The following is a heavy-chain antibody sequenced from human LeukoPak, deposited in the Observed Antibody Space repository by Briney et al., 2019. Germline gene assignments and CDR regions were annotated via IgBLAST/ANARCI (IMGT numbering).Heavy chain of an antibody. J-gene: IGHJ5*02. Sequence: SQTLSLTCAISGDSFSSNSVTWNWIRQSPSRGLEWLGRTYYRSTWYNDYAVSVRGRITVNPDTSKNQFSLHLNSVSPEDTAVYYCARRLTQYDCFDPWGQGILVTVSS. V-gene: IGHV6-1*01. CDR1: GDSFSSNSVT. CDR3: ARRLTQYDCFDP. CDR2: TYYRSTWYN. D-gene: IGHD2-2*01.